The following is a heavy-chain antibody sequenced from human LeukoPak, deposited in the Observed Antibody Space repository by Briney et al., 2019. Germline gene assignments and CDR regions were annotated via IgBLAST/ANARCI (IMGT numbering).Heavy chain of an antibody. V-gene: IGHV3-23*01. Sequence: PGGSLRLSCAASGFTFSSYAMSWVRQAPGKGLEWVSAISGSGGSTYYADSVKGRFTISRDNSKNTLYLQMNSLRAEDTAVYYCARVRWGYYDSSGNPVDYWGQGTLVTVSS. CDR3: ARVRWGYYDSSGNPVDY. D-gene: IGHD3-22*01. CDR1: GFTFSSYA. J-gene: IGHJ4*02. CDR2: ISGSGGST.